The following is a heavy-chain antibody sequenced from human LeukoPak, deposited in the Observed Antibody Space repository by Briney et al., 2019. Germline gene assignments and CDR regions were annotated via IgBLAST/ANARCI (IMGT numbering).Heavy chain of an antibody. CDR2: INQDGSEK. CDR3: ARDRGLVY. J-gene: IGHJ4*02. V-gene: IGHV3-7*04. CDR1: GFTFSNYW. D-gene: IGHD3-16*01. Sequence: GGSLRLSCAASGFTFSNYWMSWVRQAPGKGLEWVANINQDGSEKSYVDSVEGRFTISRDNARNSLYLQMNSLRAEDTAVYYCARDRGLVYWGQGTLVTVSS.